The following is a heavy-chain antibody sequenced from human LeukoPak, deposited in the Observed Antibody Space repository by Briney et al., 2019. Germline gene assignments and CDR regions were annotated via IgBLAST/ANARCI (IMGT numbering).Heavy chain of an antibody. V-gene: IGHV4-59*01. D-gene: IGHD1-26*01. J-gene: IGHJ5*02. CDR3: AKDWELGS. CDR1: GASISSYY. CDR2: IYVRGST. Sequence: SETLSLTCSVSGASISSYYWNWIRQPPGKGLEWIGNIYVRGSTNYNPSLKSRVTISLDTSKDQFSLKLTSVTAADTAFYYCAKDWELGSWGQGTLVTVSS.